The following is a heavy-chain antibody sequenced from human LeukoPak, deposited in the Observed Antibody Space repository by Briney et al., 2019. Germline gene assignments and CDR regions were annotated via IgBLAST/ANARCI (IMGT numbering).Heavy chain of an antibody. D-gene: IGHD1-26*01. CDR2: ISGSTLYT. CDR1: GFTFSDYY. CDR3: ARGTGGTYYPFDY. J-gene: IGHJ4*02. V-gene: IGHV3-11*05. Sequence: PGGSLRLSCAASGFTFSDYYMSWVRQAPGKGLEWVSYISGSTLYTDYADSVQGRFTISRDNAKNSLYLQINSLRAEDTAVYFCARGTGGTYYPFDYWGQGTLVTVSS.